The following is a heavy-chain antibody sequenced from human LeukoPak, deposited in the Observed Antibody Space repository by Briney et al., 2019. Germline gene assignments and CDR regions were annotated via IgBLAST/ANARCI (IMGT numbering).Heavy chain of an antibody. V-gene: IGHV4-59*01. D-gene: IGHD2-2*01. CDR3: AKDLPEYQLLWGNFDY. Sequence: SETLSLTCTVSGGSISSYYWSWIRQPPGKGLEWIGYIYYSGSTNYNPSLKSRVTISVDTSKNQFSLKLSSVTAADTAVYYCAKDLPEYQLLWGNFDYWGQGTLVTVSS. J-gene: IGHJ4*02. CDR1: GGSISSYY. CDR2: IYYSGST.